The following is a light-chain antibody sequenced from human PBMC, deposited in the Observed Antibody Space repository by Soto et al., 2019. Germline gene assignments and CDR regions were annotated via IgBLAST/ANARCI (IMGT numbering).Light chain of an antibody. CDR2: AAS. J-gene: IGKJ5*01. Sequence: DIQMTQSPSSLSASVGDRVTITCRASPSISSYLNWYQQKPGKAPKLLIYAASSLQSGVPSRFSGSGSGTDVTRTISSLQPADFATYYCQQSYSTLLITFGQGTRLEIK. V-gene: IGKV1-39*01. CDR3: QQSYSTLLIT. CDR1: PSISSY.